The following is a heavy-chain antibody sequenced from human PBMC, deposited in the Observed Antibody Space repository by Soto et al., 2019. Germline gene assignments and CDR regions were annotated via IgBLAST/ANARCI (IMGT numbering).Heavy chain of an antibody. J-gene: IGHJ4*02. V-gene: IGHV3-33*01. D-gene: IGHD6-6*01. CDR2: IWYDGSNK. CDR3: ARSPPGVAGRYYFAF. CDR1: GFAFSSYG. Sequence: QVQLVESGGGVVQPGRSLRLSCAASGFAFSSYGMHWVRQTPGKGLEWVALIWYDGSNKYYADSVKGRFTISRDNSKNPLYLQMHSLRAEDPAVYFCARSPPGVAGRYYFAFWGQGTLVTVSS.